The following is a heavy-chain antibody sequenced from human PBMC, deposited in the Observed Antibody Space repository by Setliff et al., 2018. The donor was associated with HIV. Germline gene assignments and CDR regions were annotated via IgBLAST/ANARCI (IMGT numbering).Heavy chain of an antibody. J-gene: IGHJ4*01. CDR2: ISVGKGDT. CDR3: ARGALLAVFDFDH. V-gene: IGHV1-3*01. Sequence: GASVKVSCKGSGYTFTNYSIHWVRQAPGQSLEWMGGISVGKGDTKYSQEFQDRITITRDTSANTANMELNTLRSDDTAVYFCARGALLAVFDFDHWGHGTLVTVSS. CDR1: GYTFTNYS. D-gene: IGHD3-10*01.